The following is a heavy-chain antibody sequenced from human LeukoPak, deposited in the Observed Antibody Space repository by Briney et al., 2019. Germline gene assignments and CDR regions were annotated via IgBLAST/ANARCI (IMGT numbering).Heavy chain of an antibody. Sequence: GASVKVSCKASGGTFSSYVISWVRQAPGQGLEWMGGIIPIFGTANYAQKFQGRVTITADGSTSTAYMELSSLRSEDTAVYYCATVGTRSSSWDFDYWGQGTLVTVSS. CDR1: GGTFSSYV. D-gene: IGHD6-13*01. CDR2: IIPIFGTA. CDR3: ATVGTRSSSWDFDY. V-gene: IGHV1-69*13. J-gene: IGHJ4*02.